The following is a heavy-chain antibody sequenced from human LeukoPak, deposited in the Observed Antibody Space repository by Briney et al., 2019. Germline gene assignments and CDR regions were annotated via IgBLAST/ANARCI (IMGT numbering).Heavy chain of an antibody. J-gene: IGHJ4*02. V-gene: IGHV4-39*01. CDR2: IYYSGSS. D-gene: IGHD2/OR15-2a*01. Sequence: SETLSLTCTVSGDSISSYYWGWIRQPPRNGLEWIGSIYYSGSSYNNPSVKSRVTISINTSKNQFSLKLSSVTDADTAVYYCAGRRIYYYIDYWGQGTLVTVSS. CDR3: AGRRIYYYIDY. CDR1: GDSISSYY.